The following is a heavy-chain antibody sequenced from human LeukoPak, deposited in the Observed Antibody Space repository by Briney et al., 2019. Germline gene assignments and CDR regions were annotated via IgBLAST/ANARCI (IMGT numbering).Heavy chain of an antibody. CDR1: GGSISSYY. Sequence: SETLSLTCTVSGGSISSYYWSWIRQPPGKGLEWIGYIYYSGSTNHNPSLKSRVTISVDTSKNQFSLKLSSVTAADTAVYYCARAPSGRLYYYYYMDVWGKGTTVTVSS. V-gene: IGHV4-59*01. CDR2: IYYSGST. J-gene: IGHJ6*03. CDR3: ARAPSGRLYYYYYMDV. D-gene: IGHD2-15*01.